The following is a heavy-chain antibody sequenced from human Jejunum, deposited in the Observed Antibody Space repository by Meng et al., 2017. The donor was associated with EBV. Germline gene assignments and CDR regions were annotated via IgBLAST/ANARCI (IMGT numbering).Heavy chain of an antibody. CDR1: GFSLSDFY. CDR2: ISGSGSDI. Sequence: QVQLVESGGGLVKPGGSLRLSCAASGFSLSDFYMTWIRQAPGKGLEWVSYISGSGSDISYRDSVKGRFTISRDNAKNSLYLQMNSLRVEDTAVYYCARDQDDDNGGTTFDFWGQGTLVTVYS. CDR3: ARDQDDDNGGTTFDF. D-gene: IGHD2-8*01. J-gene: IGHJ4*02. V-gene: IGHV3-11*01.